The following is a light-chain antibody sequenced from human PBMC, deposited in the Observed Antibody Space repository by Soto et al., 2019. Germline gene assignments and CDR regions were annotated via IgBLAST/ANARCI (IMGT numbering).Light chain of an antibody. V-gene: IGKV1-39*01. CDR1: QCFNSF. CDR3: QESESIPHN. CDR2: SAS. Sequence: PMTQSPASRAASSGDSSTITCRARQCFNSFFNWYQQKPGKGPKLLIYSASSLQSGVPSRFSGRGFGKDFNLTIRSLQPEDFASYYCQESESIPHNFGGGTKVDIK. J-gene: IGKJ4*01.